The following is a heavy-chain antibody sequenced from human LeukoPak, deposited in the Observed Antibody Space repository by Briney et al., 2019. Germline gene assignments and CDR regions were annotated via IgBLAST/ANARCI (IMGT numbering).Heavy chain of an antibody. CDR1: GYTFSSYD. V-gene: IGHV1-8*02. J-gene: IGHJ4*02. Sequence: ASVKLSCTASGYTFSSYDIHWVRQAPGQGPEWMACIHQNSRNTAYAQNFQGRVIMTRNTSISTAYMELSSLRSEDTAVFYCAIRTSRGGSGSSYFDSWGQGTLVTVSS. CDR2: IHQNSRNT. D-gene: IGHD3-10*01. CDR3: AIRTSRGGSGSSYFDS.